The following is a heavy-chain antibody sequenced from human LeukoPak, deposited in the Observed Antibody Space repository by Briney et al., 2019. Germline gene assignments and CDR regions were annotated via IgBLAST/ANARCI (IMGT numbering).Heavy chain of an antibody. J-gene: IGHJ6*02. CDR2: INHSGST. CDR3: ARGSFVWFGESWRYGMDV. Sequence: SETLSLTCTVSGGSISSGGYYWSWIRQPPGKGLEWIGEINHSGSTNYNPSLKSRVTTSVDTSKNQFSLKLSSVTAADTAVYYCARGSFVWFGESWRYGMDVWGQGTTVTVSS. D-gene: IGHD3-10*01. V-gene: IGHV4-39*07. CDR1: GGSISSGGYY.